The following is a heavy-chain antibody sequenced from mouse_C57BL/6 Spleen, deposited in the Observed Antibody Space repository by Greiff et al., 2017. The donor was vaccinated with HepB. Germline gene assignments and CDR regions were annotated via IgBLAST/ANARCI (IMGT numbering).Heavy chain of an antibody. CDR1: GFSLSTSGMG. CDR3: ARRDSNYYFDY. Sequence: QVTLKVCGPGILQSSQTLSLTCSFSGFSLSTSGMGVSWIRQPSGKGLEWLAHIYWDDDKRSNPSLKSRLTISKDTSRNQVFLKITSVDTADTATYYCARRDSNYYFDYWGQGTTLTVSS. CDR2: IYWDDDK. D-gene: IGHD2-5*01. J-gene: IGHJ2*01. V-gene: IGHV8-12*01.